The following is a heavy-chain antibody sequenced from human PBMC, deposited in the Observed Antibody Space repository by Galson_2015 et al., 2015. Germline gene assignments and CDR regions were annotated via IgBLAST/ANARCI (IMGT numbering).Heavy chain of an antibody. CDR1: GFSLSTSGVG. CDR2: IYWDDNK. D-gene: IGHD4-23*01. CDR3: AHGYYGDNIYWYLGL. V-gene: IGHV2-5*02. J-gene: IGHJ2*01. Sequence: PALVKPTQTLTLTCTFSGFSLSTSGVGVGWIRQPPGKALEWLALIYWDDNKRYSPSLKTRLTITKDTSKNQVVLTMTNMDPVDTATYYCAHGYYGDNIYWYLGLWGRGTLVTVSS.